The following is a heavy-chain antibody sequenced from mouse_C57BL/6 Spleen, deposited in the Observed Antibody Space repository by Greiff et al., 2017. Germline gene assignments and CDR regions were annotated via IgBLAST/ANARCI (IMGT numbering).Heavy chain of an antibody. D-gene: IGHD1-1*01. CDR3: ARDNTTVVALRGGGYFDV. CDR2: INYDGSST. CDR1: GFTFSDYY. J-gene: IGHJ1*03. V-gene: IGHV5-16*01. Sequence: EVQLVESEGGLVQPGSSMKLSCTASGFTFSDYYMAWVRQVPEKGLEWVANINYDGSSTYYLDSLKSRFIISRDNAKNILYLQMSSLKSEDTATYYCARDNTTVVALRGGGYFDVWGTGTTVTVSS.